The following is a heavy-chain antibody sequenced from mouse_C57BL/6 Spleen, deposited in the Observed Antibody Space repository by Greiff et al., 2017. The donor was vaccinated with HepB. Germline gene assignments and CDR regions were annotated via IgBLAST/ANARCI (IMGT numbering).Heavy chain of an antibody. J-gene: IGHJ1*03. Sequence: VKLQQPGAELVKPGASVKMSCKASGYTFTSYWITWVKQRPGQGLEWIGDIYPGSGSTNYNEKFKSKATLTVDTSSSTAYMQLSSLTSEDSAVYYCARLEDYDDWYFDVWGTGTTVTVSS. V-gene: IGHV1-55*01. CDR3: ARLEDYDDWYFDV. CDR1: GYTFTSYW. CDR2: IYPGSGST. D-gene: IGHD2-4*01.